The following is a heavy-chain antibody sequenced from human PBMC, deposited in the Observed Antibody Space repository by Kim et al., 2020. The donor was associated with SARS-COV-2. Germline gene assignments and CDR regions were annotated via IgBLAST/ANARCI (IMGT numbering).Heavy chain of an antibody. CDR3: ARDGDIVVVTATYYFDY. Sequence: GGSLRLSCAASGFTFSSYAMHWVRQAPGKGLEWVAVISYDGSNKYYADSVKGRFTISRDNSKNTLYLQMNSLRAEDTAVYYCARDGDIVVVTATYYFDYWGQGTLVTVSS. J-gene: IGHJ4*02. V-gene: IGHV3-30*04. CDR2: ISYDGSNK. D-gene: IGHD2-21*02. CDR1: GFTFSSYA.